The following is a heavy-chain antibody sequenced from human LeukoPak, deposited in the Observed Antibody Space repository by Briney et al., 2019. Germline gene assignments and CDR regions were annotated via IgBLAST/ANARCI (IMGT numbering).Heavy chain of an antibody. Sequence: GGSLRLSCAASGFTFSSYEMNWVRQAPGKGLEWVSYISSSGSTIYYADSVKGRFTISGDNAKKSLYLQMNSLRAEDTAVYYGAREGPMSGYSYGYYFDYWGQGTLVTVSS. CDR3: AREGPMSGYSYGYYFDY. CDR1: GFTFSSYE. D-gene: IGHD5-18*01. J-gene: IGHJ4*02. V-gene: IGHV3-48*03. CDR2: ISSSGSTI.